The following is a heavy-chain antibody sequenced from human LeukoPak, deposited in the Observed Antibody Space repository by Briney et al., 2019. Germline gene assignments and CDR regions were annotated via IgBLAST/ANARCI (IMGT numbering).Heavy chain of an antibody. CDR3: ARDLSVAAAGTTSYYYGMDV. V-gene: IGHV3-33*01. CDR2: IWYDGSNK. CDR1: GFTFSSYG. J-gene: IGHJ6*02. D-gene: IGHD6-13*01. Sequence: PGRSLRLSCAASGFTFSSYGMHWVRQAPGKGLEWVAVIWYDGSNKYYADSVKGRFTISRDNSKNTLYLQMNSLRAEDTAVYYCARDLSVAAAGTTSYYYGMDVWGQGTTVTVSS.